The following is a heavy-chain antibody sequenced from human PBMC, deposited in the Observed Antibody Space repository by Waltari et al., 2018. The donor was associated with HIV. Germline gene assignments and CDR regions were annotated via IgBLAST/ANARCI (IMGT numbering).Heavy chain of an antibody. CDR3: ARLNRLEGGQWAKEYFDL. J-gene: IGHJ2*01. CDR1: GGSVSRNNW. D-gene: IGHD6-19*01. CDR2: VHHSGKT. Sequence: QVQLQDSSPALAKPSGRSSRTREVPGGSVSRNNWSTWVRQSPGNGLEWIGEVHHSGKTTYNPSLKSRVSMSVDKSKNEFSLKVTSVTAADTAVYYCARLNRLEGGQWAKEYFDLWGRGTLVAVSS. V-gene: IGHV4-4*02.